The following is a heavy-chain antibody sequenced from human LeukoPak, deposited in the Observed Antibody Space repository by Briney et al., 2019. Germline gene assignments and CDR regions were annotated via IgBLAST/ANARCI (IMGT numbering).Heavy chain of an antibody. V-gene: IGHV3-74*01. J-gene: IGHJ4*02. CDR2: INTDGSSA. CDR3: TRQMPAIRYFDF. Sequence: TGGSLRLSCAASGFTFSSYWMHWVRQAPGQGLVWVSLINTDGSSATYADSVKGRFTISRDNARNTLYPQMNSLRAEDTAVYYCTRQMPAIRYFDFWGQGTLVTVSS. D-gene: IGHD5-24*01. CDR1: GFTFSSYW.